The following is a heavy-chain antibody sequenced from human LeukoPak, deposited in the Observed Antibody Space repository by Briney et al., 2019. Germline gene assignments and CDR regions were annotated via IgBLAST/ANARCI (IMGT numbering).Heavy chain of an antibody. Sequence: GGSLRLSCAASGFTFSSYWMHWGRQAPGKGLVWVSRINSDGSTTSYADSVTGRFTISRDNAKNTLFLQMNSLRAEDTAMYYCSRVHPGTTFDYWGQGNLVTVSS. CDR3: SRVHPGTTFDY. CDR1: GFTFSSYW. J-gene: IGHJ4*02. D-gene: IGHD1/OR15-1a*01. CDR2: INSDGSTT. V-gene: IGHV3-74*01.